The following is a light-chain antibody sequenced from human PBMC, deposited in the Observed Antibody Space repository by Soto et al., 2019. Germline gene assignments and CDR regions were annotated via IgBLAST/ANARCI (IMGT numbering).Light chain of an antibody. CDR2: RAS. Sequence: EIVMTQSPATLSLSPGERATLSCTASHYVYSNVAWFQQRPGQAPRLLIYRASTRATGTPARFSGSGSGTEFTLTSTSLQSEDFALYYCQQYHNLWTFGQGTEVEIK. CDR3: QQYHNLWT. J-gene: IGKJ1*01. V-gene: IGKV3-15*01. CDR1: HYVYSN.